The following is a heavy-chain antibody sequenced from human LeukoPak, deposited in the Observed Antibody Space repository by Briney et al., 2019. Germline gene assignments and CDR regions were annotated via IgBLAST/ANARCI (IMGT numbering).Heavy chain of an antibody. CDR3: ARDLDY. CDR2: IYYSGST. Sequence: SEALSLTCTVSGGSISSYYWSWIRQPPGKGLEWIGYIYYSGSTNYNPSLKSRVTISVDTSKNQFSLKLSSVTAADTAVYYCARDLDYWGQGTLVTVSS. V-gene: IGHV4-59*01. J-gene: IGHJ4*02. CDR1: GGSISSYY.